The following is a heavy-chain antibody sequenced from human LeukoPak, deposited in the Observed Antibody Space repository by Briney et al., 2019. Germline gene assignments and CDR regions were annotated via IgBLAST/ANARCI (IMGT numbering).Heavy chain of an antibody. Sequence: LETLSLTCTVSGGSISSYYWSWIRQPAGTALEWIGRIYTSGTITYNPSLKGRVTMSVDTSKNQFSLKLSSVTAADTAVYYCARDSGTTGEVKFDPWGQGTLVTVSS. D-gene: IGHD3-10*01. CDR1: GGSISSYY. J-gene: IGHJ5*02. V-gene: IGHV4-4*07. CDR2: IYTSGTI. CDR3: ARDSGTTGEVKFDP.